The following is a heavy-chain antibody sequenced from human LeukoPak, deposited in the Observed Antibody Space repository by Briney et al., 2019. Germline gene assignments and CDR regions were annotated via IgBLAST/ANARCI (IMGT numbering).Heavy chain of an antibody. J-gene: IGHJ4*02. CDR1: GYSFTSYW. Sequence: PGESLKISCKGSGYSFTSYWIGWVRQMPGKGLEWMGIIYPGDSDTRYSPSFQGQVTISADKSISTAYLQWSSLKASDTAMYYCASGEPLLWFGELLQSNHFDYWGQGTLVTVSS. D-gene: IGHD3-10*01. CDR3: ASGEPLLWFGELLQSNHFDY. CDR2: IYPGDSDT. V-gene: IGHV5-51*01.